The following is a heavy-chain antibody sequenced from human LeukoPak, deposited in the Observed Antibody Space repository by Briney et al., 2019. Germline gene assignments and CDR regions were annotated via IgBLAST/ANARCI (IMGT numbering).Heavy chain of an antibody. CDR1: GFTFDDYG. CDR2: INWNGGST. J-gene: IGHJ3*02. CDR3: ARGVVPAARGAFDI. V-gene: IGHV3-20*04. D-gene: IGHD2-2*01. Sequence: GGSLRLSCAASGFTFDDYGMSWVRQAPGKGLEWVSGINWNGGSTGYADSVKGRFTISRDDAKNSLYLQMNNLRAEDTALYYCARGVVPAARGAFDIWGQGTMVTVSS.